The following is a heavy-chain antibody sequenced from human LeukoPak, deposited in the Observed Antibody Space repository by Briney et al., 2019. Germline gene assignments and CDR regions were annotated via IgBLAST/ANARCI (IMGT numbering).Heavy chain of an antibody. V-gene: IGHV3-30-3*01. Sequence: GRSLRLSCAASGFTFSSYAMHWVRQAPSKGLEWVAVISYDASNKYYADSVKGRFTISRDNSKNTLSLQMNSLRAEDTAVYYCASGTPYYYGSDKGPFDYWGQGTLVTVSS. CDR3: ASGTPYYYGSDKGPFDY. CDR1: GFTFSSYA. J-gene: IGHJ4*02. CDR2: ISYDASNK. D-gene: IGHD3-10*01.